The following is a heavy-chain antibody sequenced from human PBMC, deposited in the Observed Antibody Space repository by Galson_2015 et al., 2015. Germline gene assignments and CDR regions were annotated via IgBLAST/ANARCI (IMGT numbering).Heavy chain of an antibody. CDR2: IISDGTST. Sequence: SLRLSCAASGFTFSTYWMHWVRQAPGKGLVWVSRIISDGTSTTYADSVKGRFTISRDNAKNTLYLQMNSLRAEDTAVYYCARDLRADTDAGFDFRGQGTLVTVSS. J-gene: IGHJ4*02. D-gene: IGHD2-15*01. CDR3: ARDLRADTDAGFDF. V-gene: IGHV3-74*01. CDR1: GFTFSTYW.